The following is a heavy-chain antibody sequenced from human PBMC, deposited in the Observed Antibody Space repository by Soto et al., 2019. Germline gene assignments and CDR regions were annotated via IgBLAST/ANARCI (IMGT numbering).Heavy chain of an antibody. V-gene: IGHV4-30-4*01. CDR1: GGSIRSGDYY. Sequence: PSETLSLTCTVSGGSIRSGDYYWSWIRQTPGKGLEWIGYIRSSGSTYYNPSLNSRITMSVDTSNNQFSLRLSSVTAADTALYYCARTRYYDFRRIGFWGQGTRVTVSS. CDR3: ARTRYYDFRRIGF. CDR2: IRSSGST. J-gene: IGHJ1*01. D-gene: IGHD3-3*01.